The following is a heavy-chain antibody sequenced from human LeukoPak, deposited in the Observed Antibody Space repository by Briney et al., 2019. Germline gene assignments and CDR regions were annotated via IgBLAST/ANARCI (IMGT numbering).Heavy chain of an antibody. J-gene: IGHJ1*01. Sequence: QSGGSLRLSYAASGFTFSRYDMHWVRQTTGKGLEWVSAISTAGDTYYPGSVKGRFTISRENAKNSLYLQMNSLRAGDTAVYYCARGAGTVTTYFQHWGQGTLVTVSS. CDR2: ISTAGDT. D-gene: IGHD4-17*01. V-gene: IGHV3-13*01. CDR3: ARGAGTVTTYFQH. CDR1: GFTFSRYD.